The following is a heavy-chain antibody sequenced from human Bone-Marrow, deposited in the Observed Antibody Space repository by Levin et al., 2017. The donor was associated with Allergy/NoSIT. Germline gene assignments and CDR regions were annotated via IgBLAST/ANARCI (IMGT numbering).Heavy chain of an antibody. CDR3: ARRSYCNGDCTQYSHYDYAMDV. CDR2: IYPRDSRT. V-gene: IGHV5-51*01. D-gene: IGHD2-21*02. Sequence: GESLKISCEASGFNFADYWIVWVRQMPGEGLEWMGIIYPRDSRTAYSPSFQGQVTISADTAISTAYLQWSSLKAPDTAMYYCARRSYCNGDCTQYSHYDYAMDVWGQGTTVTVSS. J-gene: IGHJ6*02. CDR1: GFNFADYW.